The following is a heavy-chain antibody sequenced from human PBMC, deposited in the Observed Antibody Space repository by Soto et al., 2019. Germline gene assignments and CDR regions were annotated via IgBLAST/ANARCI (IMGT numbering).Heavy chain of an antibody. J-gene: IGHJ6*02. CDR2: INPKSGGT. V-gene: IGHV1-2*02. CDR1: GYASTGYY. D-gene: IGHD5-18*01. Sequence: GASVKVSCRACGYASTGYYRHWVRQCPGQGLEWMGWINPKSGGTNYAQKFQGRATMTRDTSISTAYVELSRLRSDDTAVYYCVRGGAAMAPRYYYGMDVWDQGPTLTVYS. CDR3: VRGGAAMAPRYYYGMDV.